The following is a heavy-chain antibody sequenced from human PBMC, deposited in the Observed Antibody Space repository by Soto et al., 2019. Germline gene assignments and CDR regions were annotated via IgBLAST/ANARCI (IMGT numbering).Heavy chain of an antibody. CDR3: AKEAGGSYYYFDY. D-gene: IGHD1-26*01. Sequence: GGSLRLCCAASGFTFSSYAMTWVRQAPGKGLEWVSAISGSDGSTYYADSVKGRFTISRDNSKNTLYLQMNSLRADDTAVYYCAKEAGGSYYYFDYWGQGALVTVSS. V-gene: IGHV3-23*01. CDR1: GFTFSSYA. CDR2: ISGSDGST. J-gene: IGHJ4*02.